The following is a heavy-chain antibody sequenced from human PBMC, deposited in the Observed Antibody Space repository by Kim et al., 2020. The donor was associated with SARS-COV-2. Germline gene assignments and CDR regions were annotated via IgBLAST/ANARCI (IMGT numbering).Heavy chain of an antibody. CDR3: ARGGNIIASKDWFDP. Sequence: SVKVSCKASGGTFSSYAISWVRQAPGQGLEWMGGIIPIFGTANYAQKFQGRVTITADESTSTAYMELSSLRSEDTAVYYCARGGNIIASKDWFDPWGQGTLVTVSS. J-gene: IGHJ5*02. D-gene: IGHD3-10*01. CDR2: IIPIFGTA. V-gene: IGHV1-69*13. CDR1: GGTFSSYA.